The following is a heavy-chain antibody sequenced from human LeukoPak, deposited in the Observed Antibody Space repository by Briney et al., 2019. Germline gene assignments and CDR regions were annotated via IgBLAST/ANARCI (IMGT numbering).Heavy chain of an antibody. CDR1: GGSISSYY. V-gene: IGHV4-4*07. Sequence: PSETLSLTCTVSGGSISSYYWSWIRQPAGKGLEWIGRIYTSGSTNYNPSLKSRVTMSVDTSKSQFSLKLSSVTAADTAVYYCARERQQQLGNYFDYWGQGTLVTVSS. CDR3: ARERQQQLGNYFDY. D-gene: IGHD6-13*01. J-gene: IGHJ4*02. CDR2: IYTSGST.